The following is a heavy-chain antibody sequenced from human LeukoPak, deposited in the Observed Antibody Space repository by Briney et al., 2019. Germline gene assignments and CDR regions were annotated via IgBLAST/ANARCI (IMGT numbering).Heavy chain of an antibody. J-gene: IGHJ6*03. V-gene: IGHV3-23*01. CDR3: AKDGSSSWYVYYYYYYMDV. D-gene: IGHD6-13*01. Sequence: GGSLRLSCAASGFPFSSYGMNWVRQAPGQGLEWVSAITGSTRTTYYADSVKGRFTISRDNSKNTLYLQMNSLRAEDTAVYYCAKDGSSSWYVYYYYYYMDVWGKGTTVTISS. CDR2: ITGSTRTT. CDR1: GFPFSSYG.